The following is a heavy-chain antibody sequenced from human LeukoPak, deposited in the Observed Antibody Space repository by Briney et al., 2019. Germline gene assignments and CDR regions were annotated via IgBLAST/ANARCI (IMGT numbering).Heavy chain of an antibody. D-gene: IGHD4-17*01. CDR3: ARVDYGDYGFDY. CDR2: ISVSGGHT. Sequence: GGSLRLSCAASGFTFSSYAMTWVRQAPGKGLEWVSSISVSGGHTYYADSVKGRFTISRDNSKNTLYLQMNSLRAEDTAVYYCARVDYGDYGFDYWGQGTLVTVSS. CDR1: GFTFSSYA. J-gene: IGHJ4*02. V-gene: IGHV3-23*01.